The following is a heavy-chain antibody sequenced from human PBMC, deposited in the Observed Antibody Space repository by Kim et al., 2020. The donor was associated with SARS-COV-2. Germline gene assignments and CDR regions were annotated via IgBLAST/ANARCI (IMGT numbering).Heavy chain of an antibody. Sequence: TPSLTGRVTISVDTSKNQFSLKLSSVTAADTAVYYCARAVDAPTAYALDVWGQGTTVTVSS. D-gene: IGHD2-2*01. J-gene: IGHJ6*02. V-gene: IGHV4-31*02. CDR3: ARAVDAPTAYALDV.